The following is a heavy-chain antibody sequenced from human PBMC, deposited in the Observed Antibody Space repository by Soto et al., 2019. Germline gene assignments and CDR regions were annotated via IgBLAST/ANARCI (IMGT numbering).Heavy chain of an antibody. J-gene: IGHJ4*02. Sequence: PGGSLRLFCAASGFTFSSYWMHWVRQAPGKGLVWVSRINSDGSSTSYAGSVKGRFTISRDNAKNTLYLQMNSLRAEDTAVYYCVRTSLVVAAATREDYWGQGTLVTVSS. CDR3: VRTSLVVAAATREDY. D-gene: IGHD2-15*01. CDR1: GFTFSSYW. V-gene: IGHV3-74*01. CDR2: INSDGSST.